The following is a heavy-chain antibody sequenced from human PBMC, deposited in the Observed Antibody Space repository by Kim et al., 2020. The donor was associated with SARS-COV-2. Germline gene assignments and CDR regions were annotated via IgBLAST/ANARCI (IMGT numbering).Heavy chain of an antibody. CDR1: GFTFSSYW. J-gene: IGHJ4*02. V-gene: IGHV3-7*01. D-gene: IGHD2-21*02. CDR2: IKQDGSEK. Sequence: GGSLRLSCAASGFTFSSYWMSWVRQAPGKGLEWVANIKQDGSEKYYVDSVKGRFTISRDNAKNSLYLQMNSLRAEDTAVYYCASKAYCGGDCYFDYWGQGTLVTVSS. CDR3: ASKAYCGGDCYFDY.